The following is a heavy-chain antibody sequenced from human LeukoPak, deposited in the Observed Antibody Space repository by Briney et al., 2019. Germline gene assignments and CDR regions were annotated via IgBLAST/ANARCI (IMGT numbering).Heavy chain of an antibody. D-gene: IGHD4-17*01. CDR2: IHTANGDT. CDR3: ARGTNYGDYFVGDAFDI. J-gene: IGHJ3*02. V-gene: IGHV1-3*04. Sequence: GASVKVSCKASGYTFNTYAIQWVRQAPGQGLEWMGWIHTANGDTKYSQKFQGRVTITRDTSASTAYMDLSSLRSEDTAVYYCARGTNYGDYFVGDAFDIWGQGTMVTVSS. CDR1: GYTFNTYA.